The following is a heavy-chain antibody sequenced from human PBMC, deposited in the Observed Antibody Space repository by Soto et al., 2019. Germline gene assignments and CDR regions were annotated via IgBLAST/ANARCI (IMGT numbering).Heavy chain of an antibody. V-gene: IGHV3-49*03. CDR3: TRDGRKGVRKAGAAVYGMDV. D-gene: IGHD6-25*01. CDR1: GFTFGDSS. CDR2: TRSKAYGGTT. J-gene: IGHJ6*02. Sequence: GGSLRFSCTASGFTFGDSSMSWFRQAPGKGLEWVGFTRSKAYGGTTEYAASVKGRFTISRDDSKSIAYLQINSLKTEDTAVYYCTRDGRKGVRKAGAAVYGMDVWGQGTTVTVSS.